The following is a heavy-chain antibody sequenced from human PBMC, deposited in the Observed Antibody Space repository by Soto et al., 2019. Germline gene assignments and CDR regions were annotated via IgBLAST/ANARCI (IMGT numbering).Heavy chain of an antibody. V-gene: IGHV1-69*01. J-gene: IGHJ3*01. D-gene: IGHD2-15*01. Sequence: QVQLVQSGAEVKKPGSSVKVSCKASGGTFSSYAVSWVRQAPGLGLEWMGGFIPIFGTANYAQKFQGRVTITADESTSTAYIELSILRYEDTAVYYCSRDPRWSADAFDFWGQGTMVTVSS. CDR1: GGTFSSYA. CDR2: FIPIFGTA. CDR3: SRDPRWSADAFDF.